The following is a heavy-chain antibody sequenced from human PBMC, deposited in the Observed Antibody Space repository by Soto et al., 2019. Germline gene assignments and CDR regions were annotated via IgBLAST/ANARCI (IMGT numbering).Heavy chain of an antibody. CDR2: ISWNSGSI. V-gene: IGHV3-9*01. Sequence: GGSLRLSCAASGFTFDDYAMHWVRQAPGKGLEWVSGISWNSGSIGYADSVKGRFTISRDNAKNSLYLQMNSLRAEDTALYYCAFSGFGELLGGWFDPWGQGTLVTVSS. J-gene: IGHJ5*02. CDR3: AFSGFGELLGGWFDP. D-gene: IGHD3-10*01. CDR1: GFTFDDYA.